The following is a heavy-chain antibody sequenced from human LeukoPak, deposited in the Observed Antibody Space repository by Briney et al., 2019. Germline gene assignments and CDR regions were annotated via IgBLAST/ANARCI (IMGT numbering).Heavy chain of an antibody. CDR1: VYTFTSYG. V-gene: IGHV1-18*01. Sequence: ASVTVSCKASVYTFTSYGISWVRQPPGQGLEWVGWINAYNGNTNYAQKLQGRVTMTTDTSTSTAYMELRSLRSDDTAVYYGARDGGYCSSTSCYKGHYFDYWGQGTLVTVSS. CDR3: ARDGGYCSSTSCYKGHYFDY. J-gene: IGHJ4*02. CDR2: INAYNGNT. D-gene: IGHD2-2*02.